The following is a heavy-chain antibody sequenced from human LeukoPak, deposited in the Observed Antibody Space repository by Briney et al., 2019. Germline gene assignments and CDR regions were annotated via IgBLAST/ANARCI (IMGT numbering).Heavy chain of an antibody. V-gene: IGHV3-13*01. J-gene: IGHJ4*02. Sequence: GGSLRLSCAASGFTFSSYDMHRVRQATGKGLEWVSAIGTAGDTYYPGSVKGRFTISRENAKNSLYLQMNSLRAGDTAVYYCARGFKGYYDSSGYFFDYWGQGTLVTVSS. D-gene: IGHD3-22*01. CDR3: ARGFKGYYDSSGYFFDY. CDR2: IGTAGDT. CDR1: GFTFSSYD.